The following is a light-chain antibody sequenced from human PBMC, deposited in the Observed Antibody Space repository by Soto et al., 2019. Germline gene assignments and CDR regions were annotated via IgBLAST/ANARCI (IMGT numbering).Light chain of an antibody. V-gene: IGKV1-39*01. CDR1: QSISRY. Sequence: DIRMTQSPSSLSASVGDRVTITCRASQSISRYVNWYQQKPGKAPNLLIYGASILQSGVTSKFSGSGSGTDFILTISSLQPEDFATYYCQQTYTTSGTFGQGTKVEIK. CDR2: GAS. CDR3: QQTYTTSGT. J-gene: IGKJ1*01.